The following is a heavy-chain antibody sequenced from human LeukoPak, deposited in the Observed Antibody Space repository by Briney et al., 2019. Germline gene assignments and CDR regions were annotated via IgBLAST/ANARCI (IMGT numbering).Heavy chain of an antibody. CDR2: INPNSGGT. D-gene: IGHD6-19*01. CDR1: GYTFTGYY. CDR3: ARDASSGWYRDDAFDI. Sequence: AASVKVSCKASGYTFTGYYMHWVRQAPGQGLEWMGWINPNSGGTNYAQKFQGRVTMTRDTSISTAYMELSRLRSDDTAVYYCARDASSGWYRDDAFDIWGQWTMVTVSS. J-gene: IGHJ3*02. V-gene: IGHV1-2*02.